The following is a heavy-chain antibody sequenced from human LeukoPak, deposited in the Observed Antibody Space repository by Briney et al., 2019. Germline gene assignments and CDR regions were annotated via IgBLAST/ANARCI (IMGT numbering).Heavy chain of an antibody. V-gene: IGHV1-46*01. J-gene: IGHJ5*02. CDR2: INPSGGST. CDR1: GYTFISYY. Sequence: GASVKVSCKASGYTFISYYMFWVRQAPGQGLEWMGLINPSGGSTTYAQNFQGRVTMTRDTSTSTFYMDLSSLRSDDTAVYYCAREVDKEDMAMVTVWFDHWGQGTPVTVSS. D-gene: IGHD5-18*01. CDR3: AREVDKEDMAMVTVWFDH.